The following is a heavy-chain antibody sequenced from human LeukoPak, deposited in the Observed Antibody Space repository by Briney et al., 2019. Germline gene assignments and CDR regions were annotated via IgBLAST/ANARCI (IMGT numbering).Heavy chain of an antibody. CDR3: AELGITMIGGV. CDR2: ISSSGSTI. CDR1: GFTFSSYN. V-gene: IGHV3-48*03. D-gene: IGHD3-10*02. Sequence: QSGGSLRLSCAASGFTFSSYNMNWVRQAPGKGLEWVSYISSSGSTIYHADSVKGRFTISRDNAKNSLYLQMNSLRAEDTAVYYCAELGITMIGGVWGKGTTVTISS. J-gene: IGHJ6*04.